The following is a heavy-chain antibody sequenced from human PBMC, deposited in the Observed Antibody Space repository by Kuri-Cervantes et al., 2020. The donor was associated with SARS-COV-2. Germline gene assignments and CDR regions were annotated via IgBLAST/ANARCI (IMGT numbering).Heavy chain of an antibody. Sequence: SGPTLVKPTQTLTLTCTFSGFSLSTGGMRVNWIRQPPGKALEWLALIYWDDDKRYSPSLKSRLTITKDTSKNQVVLTMTNMDPVDTATYYCAHRPGYCSSTSCYGDAFDIWGRGTLVTVSS. D-gene: IGHD2-2*01. CDR3: AHRPGYCSSTSCYGDAFDI. CDR1: GFSLSTGGMR. CDR2: IYWDDDK. J-gene: IGHJ3*02. V-gene: IGHV2-5*08.